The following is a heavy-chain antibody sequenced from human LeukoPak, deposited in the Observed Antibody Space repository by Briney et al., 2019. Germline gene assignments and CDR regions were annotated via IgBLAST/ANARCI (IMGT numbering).Heavy chain of an antibody. CDR1: GFTFSSYA. V-gene: IGHV3-23*01. D-gene: IGHD3-22*01. J-gene: IGHJ4*02. Sequence: GGSLRLSCAASGFTFSSYAMSWVRQAPGKGLEWVSAISGSGGSTYYADSVKGRFTISRDNSKNTLYLQMNSLRAEDTAVYYCAKVSYYYSSGYYYGGEITYYWGQGTLVTVSS. CDR2: ISGSGGST. CDR3: AKVSYYYSSGYYYGGEITYY.